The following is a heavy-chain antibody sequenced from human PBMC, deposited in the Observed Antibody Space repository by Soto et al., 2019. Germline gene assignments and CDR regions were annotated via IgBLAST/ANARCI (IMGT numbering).Heavy chain of an antibody. J-gene: IGHJ4*01. V-gene: IGHV4-31*03. Sequence: PSETLSLTGSVSGGAIRYGGHYWSGSRQHPGKGLGGIGYMDDNGAAYDNPSLKRRVTISPGTSNHQFSLQLASVTAADTAVYYSARDGYFHSTSRPYFDYWGQGTQVTVSS. CDR1: GGAIRYGGHY. CDR3: ARDGYFHSTSRPYFDY. CDR2: MDDNGAA. D-gene: IGHD6-13*01.